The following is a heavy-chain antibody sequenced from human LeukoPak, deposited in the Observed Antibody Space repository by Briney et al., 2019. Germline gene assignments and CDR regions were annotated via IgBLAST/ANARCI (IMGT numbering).Heavy chain of an antibody. D-gene: IGHD1-26*01. CDR2: ISAYNGNT. Sequence: ASVKVSCKASGYTFTSYGISWVRQAPGQGLEWMGWISAYNGNTNYAQKLQGRVTMTTDTSTSIAYMELRSLRSDDTAVYYCARDLRREWELLSYFDYWGQGTLVTVSS. CDR3: ARDLRREWELLSYFDY. CDR1: GYTFTSYG. V-gene: IGHV1-18*01. J-gene: IGHJ4*02.